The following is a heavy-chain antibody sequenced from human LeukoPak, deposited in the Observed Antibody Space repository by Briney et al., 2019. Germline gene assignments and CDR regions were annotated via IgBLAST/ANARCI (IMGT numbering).Heavy chain of an antibody. CDR2: ISDSGGST. CDR1: GFTFSSYA. CDR3: AKDLYPYYDFWSGYPSDY. D-gene: IGHD3-3*01. V-gene: IGHV3-23*01. J-gene: IGHJ4*02. Sequence: GGSLRLSCAASGFTFSSYAMSWVRQAPGKGLEWVSAISDSGGSTYYADTVKGRFTISRDNSKNTLYLQMNSLRAEDTAVYYCAKDLYPYYDFWSGYPSDYWGQGTLVTVSS.